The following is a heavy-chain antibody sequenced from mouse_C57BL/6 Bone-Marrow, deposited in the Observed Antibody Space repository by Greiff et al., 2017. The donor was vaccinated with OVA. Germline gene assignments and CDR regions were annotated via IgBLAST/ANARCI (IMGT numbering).Heavy chain of an antibody. D-gene: IGHD1-1*01. V-gene: IGHV1-82*01. CDR3: ALITTVVARYFDG. Sequence: VQLQQSGPELVKPGASVKISCKASGYAFSSSWMNWVKQRPGKGLEWIGRIYPGDGDTNYNGKFKGKATLTADKSSSTAYMQLSSLTSEDSAVYFCALITTVVARYFDGWGTGTTVTVSS. CDR1: GYAFSSSW. CDR2: IYPGDGDT. J-gene: IGHJ1*03.